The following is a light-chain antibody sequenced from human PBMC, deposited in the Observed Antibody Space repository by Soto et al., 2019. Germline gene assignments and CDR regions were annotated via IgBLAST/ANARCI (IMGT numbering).Light chain of an antibody. J-gene: IGLJ1*01. V-gene: IGLV2-14*01. Sequence: QSALTQPASVSGSPGQPITISCTGTSTDVGAYNYVSWYQQHPAKVPKLMIYDVSNRPSGVSDRFSGSKSGNTTSLPISRLQAEDEAAYYCYSYTSSRTYVFGTGTKVTV. CDR1: STDVGAYNY. CDR3: YSYTSSRTYV. CDR2: DVS.